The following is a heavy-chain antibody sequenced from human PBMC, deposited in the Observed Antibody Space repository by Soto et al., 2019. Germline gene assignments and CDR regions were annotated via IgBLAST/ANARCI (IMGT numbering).Heavy chain of an antibody. J-gene: IGHJ5*02. D-gene: IGHD5-18*01. CDR1: GGSISSYY. Sequence: PSETLSLTCTVSGGSISSYYWNWIRQPPGKGLEWIGYIYYTGSTNHTPSLKSRVTISVDTSKNQFSLRLSSVTAADTAIYYCARSYSAYTWFDPWGQGTLVTVSS. CDR3: ARSYSAYTWFDP. CDR2: IYYTGST. V-gene: IGHV4-59*13.